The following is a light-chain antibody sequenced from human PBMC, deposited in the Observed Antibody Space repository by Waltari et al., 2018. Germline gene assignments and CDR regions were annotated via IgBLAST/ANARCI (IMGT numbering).Light chain of an antibody. CDR1: DATISPNS. J-gene: IGLJ3*02. V-gene: IGLV1-44*01. CDR3: ATWDGSVNGDWV. Sequence: QSVLSQPPAASGTPGQRVTPSCSGTDATISPNSFPRSQHLPGAAPTLLIYRNNQRPSGVPDRFSGSKSGTSASLAISGLRSEDEALYYCATWDGSVNGDWVFGGGTKLTVL. CDR2: RNN.